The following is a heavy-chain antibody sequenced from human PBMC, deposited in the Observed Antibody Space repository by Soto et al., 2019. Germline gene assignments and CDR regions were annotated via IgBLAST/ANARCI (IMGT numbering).Heavy chain of an antibody. D-gene: IGHD3-16*01. J-gene: IGHJ4*02. CDR1: GYTFTDYY. Sequence: QVQLVQSGAEVKKPGASVKVSCKASGYTFTDYYIHWVRQAPGQGLEWMGLINPSGGSASYAQKFRGRVTMTXXTXTXXVYMELSSLRSEDTAVYYCARDHPLGGGPKRDFEYWGQGTLVTVSS. CDR2: INPSGGSA. CDR3: ARDHPLGGGPKRDFEY. V-gene: IGHV1-46*01.